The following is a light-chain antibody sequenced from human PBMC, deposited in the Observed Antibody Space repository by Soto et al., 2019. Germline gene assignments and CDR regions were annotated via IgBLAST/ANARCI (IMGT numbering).Light chain of an antibody. CDR2: DVS. V-gene: IGLV2-14*01. CDR3: SSYTGTSTYV. Sequence: QSVLTQPASVSGSPGQSIAISCTGTSSDVGGYKYVSWYQQHPGKAPKLVIYDVSNRPSGVSDRFSGSKSGNTASLTISGLQAEDEGDFSCSSYTGTSTYVFGTGTKVTVL. CDR1: SSDVGGYKY. J-gene: IGLJ1*01.